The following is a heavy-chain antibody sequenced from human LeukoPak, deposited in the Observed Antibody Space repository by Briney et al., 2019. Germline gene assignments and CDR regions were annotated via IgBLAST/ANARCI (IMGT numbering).Heavy chain of an antibody. CDR3: ARRKGGTIAAPWVFDY. J-gene: IGHJ4*02. D-gene: IGHD6-25*01. V-gene: IGHV4-4*09. Sequence: PSETLSLTCTATGGSISSYYWSWIRQPPGKGLEWIGYIYTSRSTNYNPSLKSRVTISVDTSKNQFSLKLSSVTAADTAGYYCARRKGGTIAAPWVFDYWGQGTLVTVSS. CDR2: IYTSRST. CDR1: GGSISSYY.